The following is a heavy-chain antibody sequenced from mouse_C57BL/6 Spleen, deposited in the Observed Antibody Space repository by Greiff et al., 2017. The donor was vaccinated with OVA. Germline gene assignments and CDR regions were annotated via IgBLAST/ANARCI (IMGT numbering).Heavy chain of an antibody. V-gene: IGHV1-69*01. J-gene: IGHJ3*01. Sequence: VKLQQPGAELVMPGASVKLSCKASGYTFTSYWMHWVKQRPGQGLEWIGEIDPSDSYTNYNQKFKGKSTLTVDKSSSTAYMQLSSLTSEDSAVYYCARYYYGSSYDAYWGQGTLVTVSA. CDR3: ARYYYGSSYDAY. D-gene: IGHD1-1*01. CDR1: GYTFTSYW. CDR2: IDPSDSYT.